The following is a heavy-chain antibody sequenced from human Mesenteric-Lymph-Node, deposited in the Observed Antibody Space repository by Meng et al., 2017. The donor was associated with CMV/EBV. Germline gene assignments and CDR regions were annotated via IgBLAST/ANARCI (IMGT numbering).Heavy chain of an antibody. D-gene: IGHD2-15*01. CDR3: ARGPGYCSGGSCYSLYFQH. Sequence: GSFSGYYWSWTRQPPGKGREWIGEINHSGSTNYTPSLKSRVTISVDTSKNQFSLKLSSVTAADTAVYYCARGPGYCSGGSCYSLYFQHWGQGTLVTVSS. CDR1: GSFSGYY. V-gene: IGHV4-34*01. J-gene: IGHJ1*01. CDR2: INHSGST.